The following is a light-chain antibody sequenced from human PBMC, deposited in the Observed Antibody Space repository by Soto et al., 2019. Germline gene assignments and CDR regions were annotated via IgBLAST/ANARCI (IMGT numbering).Light chain of an antibody. Sequence: EIALTQSPGTLSLSPGERATLSCRASQSVNNNYLAWFQQKPGQAPRLLIYDAPSRATGVPDRFRGSGAGTDFTLTISRLEPEDFAIYYCQQYHVSRTFGQGTKVEIK. V-gene: IGKV3-20*01. J-gene: IGKJ1*01. CDR3: QQYHVSRT. CDR1: QSVNNNY. CDR2: DAP.